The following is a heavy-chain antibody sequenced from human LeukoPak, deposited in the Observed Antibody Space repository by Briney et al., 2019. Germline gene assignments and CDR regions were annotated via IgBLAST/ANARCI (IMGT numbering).Heavy chain of an antibody. Sequence: TGGSLRLSCAASGFTFSSYSMNWVRQAPGKGLEWVSSISSSSSYIYYADSVKGRFTISRDNAKNSLYLQMNSLRAEDTAVYYCARDLGYSSGWSGGLYYYYGMDVWGQGTTVTVSS. CDR2: ISSSSSYI. J-gene: IGHJ6*02. V-gene: IGHV3-21*01. CDR1: GFTFSSYS. D-gene: IGHD6-19*01. CDR3: ARDLGYSSGWSGGLYYYYGMDV.